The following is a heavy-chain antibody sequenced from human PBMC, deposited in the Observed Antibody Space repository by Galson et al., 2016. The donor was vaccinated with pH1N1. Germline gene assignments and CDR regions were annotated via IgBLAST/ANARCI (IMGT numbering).Heavy chain of an antibody. CDR2: VRNDGAKK. D-gene: IGHD4/OR15-4a*01. CDR1: GFNFRNYG. J-gene: IGHJ4*02. CDR3: ATDGASWGGGESDYGVSDY. V-gene: IGHV3-30*02. Sequence: SLRLSCAASGFNFRNYGMHWVRQAPGKGLDWVSFVRNDGAKKQYVDSVKGRFTISKDNYKNTLYLQMTSVRPEDTAVYYCATDGASWGGGESDYGVSDYWGQGTLVTVSS.